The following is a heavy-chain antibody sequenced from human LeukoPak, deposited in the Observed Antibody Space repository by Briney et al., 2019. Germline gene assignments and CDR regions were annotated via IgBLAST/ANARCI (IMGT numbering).Heavy chain of an antibody. V-gene: IGHV3-23*01. CDR3: AKGPRASGWTYFDY. J-gene: IGHJ4*02. CDR2: ISGSGGST. CDR1: GFTFSSYA. Sequence: GGSLRLSCAASGFTFSSYAMSWVRQAPGKGLEWVSVISGSGGSTYSAESVKGRFTISRDNSKNTLYLQMYSLRVEDTAVYYCAKGPRASGWTYFDYWGQGTLVTVSS. D-gene: IGHD6-19*01.